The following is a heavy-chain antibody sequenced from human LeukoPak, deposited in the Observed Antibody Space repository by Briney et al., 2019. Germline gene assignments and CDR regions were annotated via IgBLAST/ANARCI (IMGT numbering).Heavy chain of an antibody. Sequence: ASVKVSCKASGYTFTSYGISWVRQAPGQGLEWMGWISAGNGSTKYSQTFQGRVTFISNTSATTAFMELSSLRSEDAAVYYCARDSGSGNNDYWGQGTLVTVSS. CDR1: GYTFTSYG. D-gene: IGHD1-26*01. CDR2: ISAGNGST. J-gene: IGHJ4*02. V-gene: IGHV1-18*01. CDR3: ARDSGSGNNDY.